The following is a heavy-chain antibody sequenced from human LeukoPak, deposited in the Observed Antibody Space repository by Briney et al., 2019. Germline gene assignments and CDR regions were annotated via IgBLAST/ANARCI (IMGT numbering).Heavy chain of an antibody. CDR3: AIGERFIDAFEF. Sequence: GGSLRLSCVASGFSFSDYVMTWVRQAPGKGLEWVSGICGRGDKTYRADSVTGRLTISRDNSKNTVYLQMNSLRVEDTAVYYCAIGERFIDAFEFWGQGTAVTVSS. CDR1: GFSFSDYV. V-gene: IGHV3-23*01. J-gene: IGHJ3*01. CDR2: ICGRGDKT.